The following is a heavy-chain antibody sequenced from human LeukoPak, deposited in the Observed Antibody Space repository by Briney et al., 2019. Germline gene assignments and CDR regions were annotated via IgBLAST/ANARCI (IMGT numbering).Heavy chain of an antibody. Sequence: PSGTLSLTCAVSGGSLSSGNWWTWVRQSPDKGLVWIGEIYHNGSTNYNPALKSRVTISLDNSKNHFYLRLTSLIAADTAMYYCARAGSRRLYIDLWGGGTTITVSS. V-gene: IGHV4-4*02. CDR1: GGSLSSGNW. J-gene: IGHJ6*03. D-gene: IGHD6-25*01. CDR2: IYHNGST. CDR3: ARAGSRRLYIDL.